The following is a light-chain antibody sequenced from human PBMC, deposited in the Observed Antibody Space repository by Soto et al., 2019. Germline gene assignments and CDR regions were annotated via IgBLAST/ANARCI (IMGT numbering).Light chain of an antibody. CDR2: DAS. Sequence: EIVLTQSPATLSLSPGERATLSCRASQSVNSYLAWYQHKPGQSPRLLIYDASIRATGIPARFSGGGSGTDFTLTISSLEPEDFAVYYCQQRSNWITFGGGTKVEIK. V-gene: IGKV3-11*01. CDR1: QSVNSY. CDR3: QQRSNWIT. J-gene: IGKJ4*01.